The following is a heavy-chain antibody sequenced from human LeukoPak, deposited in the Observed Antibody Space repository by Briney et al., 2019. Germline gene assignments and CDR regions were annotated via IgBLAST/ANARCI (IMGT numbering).Heavy chain of an antibody. CDR1: GFTASSNY. V-gene: IGHV3-53*01. D-gene: IGHD1-26*01. Sequence: GGSLRLSCAASGFTASSNYMSWVRQAPGKGLEWVSVIYSGGSTYYADSVKGRFTISRDNSKNTLYLQMNSLRAEDTAVYYCARRLGGPDRYYYYGMDVWGQGTTVTVSS. CDR3: ARRLGGPDRYYYYGMDV. J-gene: IGHJ6*02. CDR2: IYSGGST.